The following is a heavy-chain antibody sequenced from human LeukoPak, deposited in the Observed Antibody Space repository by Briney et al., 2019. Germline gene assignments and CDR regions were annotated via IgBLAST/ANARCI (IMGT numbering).Heavy chain of an antibody. Sequence: SETLSLTCAVYGGSFSGYYWSWIRQPPGKGLEWIGEINHSGSTNYNPSLKSRVTISVDTSKNQFSLKLSSVTAADTAVYYCARDPNWGSPSGYFDYWGQGTLVTVSS. J-gene: IGHJ4*02. V-gene: IGHV4-34*01. CDR2: INHSGST. D-gene: IGHD7-27*01. CDR1: GGSFSGYY. CDR3: ARDPNWGSPSGYFDY.